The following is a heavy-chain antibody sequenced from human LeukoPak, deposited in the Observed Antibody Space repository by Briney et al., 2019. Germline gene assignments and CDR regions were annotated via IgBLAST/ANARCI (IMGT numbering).Heavy chain of an antibody. D-gene: IGHD6-19*01. CDR2: IGAAGDT. V-gene: IGHV3-13*04. CDR3: ARDRAGDFDY. J-gene: IGHJ4*02. Sequence: GGSLRLSCVASGFTFRNYDMHWVRQATGKGLEWVSGIGAAGDTYYPGSVKGRFTISRENANNSLYLQMNSLRAGDSAMYYCARDRAGDFDYWGQGTLVTVSS. CDR1: GFTFRNYD.